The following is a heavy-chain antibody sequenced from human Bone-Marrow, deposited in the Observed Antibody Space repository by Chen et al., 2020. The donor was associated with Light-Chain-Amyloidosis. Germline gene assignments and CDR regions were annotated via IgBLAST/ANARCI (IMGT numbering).Heavy chain of an antibody. Sequence: QVQLVQSGAEVKKPGDSVKASCKASGYTFTGYYMHWVRQAPGQGLEWMGWINPNSGGTNYAQKFQGWVTMTRDTSISTAYMELSRLRSDDTAVYYCARGEVTTSFYYYGMDVWGQGTTVTVSS. CDR1: GYTFTGYY. D-gene: IGHD4-17*01. V-gene: IGHV1-2*04. CDR2: INPNSGGT. J-gene: IGHJ6*02. CDR3: ARGEVTTSFYYYGMDV.